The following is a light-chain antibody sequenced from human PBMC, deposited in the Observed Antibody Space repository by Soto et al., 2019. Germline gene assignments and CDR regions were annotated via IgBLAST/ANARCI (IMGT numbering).Light chain of an antibody. V-gene: IGLV1-44*01. J-gene: IGLJ1*01. CDR3: AAWDDSLSPEV. Sequence: QSVLTQPPSASETPGQTVSISCSGSNSNIASNTVNWYQHLPGTAPKLLIYYNNQRPSGVPDRFSGSKSGTSASLAISGLQSEDESDYYCAAWDDSLSPEVFGTGTKVTVL. CDR1: NSNIASNT. CDR2: YNN.